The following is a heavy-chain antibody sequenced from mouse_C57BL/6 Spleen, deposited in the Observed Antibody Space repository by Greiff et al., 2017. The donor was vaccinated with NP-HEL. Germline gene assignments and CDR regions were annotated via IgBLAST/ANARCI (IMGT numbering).Heavy chain of an antibody. Sequence: EVQLQQSGPELVKPGASVKMSCKASGYTFTDYNMHWVKQSHGKSLEWIGYINPNNGGTSYNQKFKGKATLTVNKSSSTAYMELRSLTSEDSAVYYCARGYYGSSYPNYFDYWGQGTTLTVSS. J-gene: IGHJ2*01. D-gene: IGHD1-1*01. CDR2: INPNNGGT. CDR1: GYTFTDYN. V-gene: IGHV1-22*01. CDR3: ARGYYGSSYPNYFDY.